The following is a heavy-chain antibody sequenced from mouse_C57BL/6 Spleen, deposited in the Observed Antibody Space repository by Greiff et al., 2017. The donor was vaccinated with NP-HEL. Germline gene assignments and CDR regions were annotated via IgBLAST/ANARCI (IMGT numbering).Heavy chain of an antibody. CDR3: VRSYDYHFDY. V-gene: IGHV10-1*01. J-gene: IGHJ2*01. Sequence: EVQGVESGGGLVQPKGSLKLSCAASGFSFNTYAMNWVRQAPGKGLEWVARIRSKSNNYATYYADSVKDRFTISRDDSESMLYLQMNNLKTEDTAMYYCVRSYDYHFDYWGQGTTLTVSS. D-gene: IGHD2-4*01. CDR1: GFSFNTYA. CDR2: IRSKSNNYAT.